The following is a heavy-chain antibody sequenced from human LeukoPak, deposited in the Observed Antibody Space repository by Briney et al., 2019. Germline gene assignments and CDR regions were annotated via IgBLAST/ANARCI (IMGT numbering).Heavy chain of an antibody. J-gene: IGHJ5*02. D-gene: IGHD5-18*01. Sequence: GGSLTLSCAASGFTFSSYAMSWVRQAPGKGLEWVSDISGSGASTYYADSVKGRFTISRDNSKNTLYLQMNSLRAEDTAVYYCARGRYSYGHNWFDPWGQGTLVTVSS. V-gene: IGHV3-23*01. CDR3: ARGRYSYGHNWFDP. CDR1: GFTFSSYA. CDR2: ISGSGAST.